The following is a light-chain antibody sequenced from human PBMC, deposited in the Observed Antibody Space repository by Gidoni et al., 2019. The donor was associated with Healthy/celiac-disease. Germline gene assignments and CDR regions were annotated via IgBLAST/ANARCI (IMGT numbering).Light chain of an antibody. CDR2: SNH. V-gene: IGLV1-44*01. Sequence: QSVLNQPPSESGTPGQRDTSSCSGSSSNIGSNTVNWYQQLPGTAPKLLICSNHQRPSGVPDRFSGSKSGTSASLAISGLQSEDEADYYCAAWDDSLNGPVFGGGTKLTVL. CDR3: AAWDDSLNGPV. CDR1: SSNIGSNT. J-gene: IGLJ3*02.